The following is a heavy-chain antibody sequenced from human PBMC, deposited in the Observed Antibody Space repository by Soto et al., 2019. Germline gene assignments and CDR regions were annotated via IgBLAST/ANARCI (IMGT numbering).Heavy chain of an antibody. D-gene: IGHD6-6*01. CDR3: ARRARPDFYYMDV. CDR1: GFTLSVYA. CDR2: ISSNGVGT. Sequence: EVQLAESGGGLAKPGGSLRLSCAASGFTLSVYAWDWVRKAPGKGLEYVSGISSNGVGTYYANSVQGRFTISRDNSKNTVYLQMGSLRPEDMAVYYCARRARPDFYYMDVWGKGTTVTVSS. V-gene: IGHV3-64*01. J-gene: IGHJ6*03.